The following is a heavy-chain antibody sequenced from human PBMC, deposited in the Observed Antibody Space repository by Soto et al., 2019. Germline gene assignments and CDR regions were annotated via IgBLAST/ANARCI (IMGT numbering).Heavy chain of an antibody. CDR2: IYNSGIT. J-gene: IGHJ3*02. CDR1: GDSFRSSSYF. CDR3: ARRPQYYDVLTAYPIIDSFAI. Sequence: QPQLQESGPGLLKPSETLSLTCTVSGDSFRSSSYFWGWIRQPPRKVLEWIGSIYNSGITYYNPSRNSRSPITVETSKNQFALKLTAVTAASTALYYSARRPQYYDVLTAYPIIDSFAIWGQGTMVSVSS. D-gene: IGHD3-9*01. V-gene: IGHV4-39*01.